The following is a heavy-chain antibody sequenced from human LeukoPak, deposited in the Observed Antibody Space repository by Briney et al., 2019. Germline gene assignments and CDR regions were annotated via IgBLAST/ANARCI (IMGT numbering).Heavy chain of an antibody. Sequence: GGSLRLSCAASGFTFSSYDMYWVRQATGKGLEWVSAIGTAGDTYYPGSVKGRFTISRENAKNSLYLQMNSLRAGDTAVYYCARGLTGYYNGNWFDPWGQGTLVTVSS. CDR3: ARGLTGYYNGNWFDP. V-gene: IGHV3-13*01. D-gene: IGHD3-9*01. CDR2: IGTAGDT. CDR1: GFTFSSYD. J-gene: IGHJ5*02.